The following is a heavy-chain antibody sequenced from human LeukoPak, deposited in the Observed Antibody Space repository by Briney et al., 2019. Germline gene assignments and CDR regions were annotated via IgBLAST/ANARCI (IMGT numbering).Heavy chain of an antibody. CDR3: AKVVGGTSGDY. CDR2: ISSSSSYI. Sequence: GGSLRLSCAASGFTVSSNYMSWVRQAPWKGLEWVSSISSSSSYIYYADSVKGRFTISRDNAKNSLYLQMNSLRAEDTAVYYCAKVVGGTSGDYWGQGTLVTVSS. V-gene: IGHV3-21*01. J-gene: IGHJ4*02. D-gene: IGHD1-26*01. CDR1: GFTVSSNY.